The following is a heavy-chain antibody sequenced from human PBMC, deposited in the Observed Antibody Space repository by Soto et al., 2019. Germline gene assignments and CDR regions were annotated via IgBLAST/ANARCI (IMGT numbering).Heavy chain of an antibody. CDR3: TKMSSENYYDPVFS. V-gene: IGHV3-11*01. D-gene: IGHD3-22*01. J-gene: IGHJ1*01. CDR2: ISSSGNTI. CDR1: GFTFSDYY. Sequence: QVQLVESGGGLVKTSGSLRIACAASGFTFSDYYMSWVRQAPGKGLEWVSYISSSGNTIYYADSVKGRFTISRDNAKNLVNLQMNSLRAEDPALYFFTKMSSENYYDPVFSWGQGTLISVSS.